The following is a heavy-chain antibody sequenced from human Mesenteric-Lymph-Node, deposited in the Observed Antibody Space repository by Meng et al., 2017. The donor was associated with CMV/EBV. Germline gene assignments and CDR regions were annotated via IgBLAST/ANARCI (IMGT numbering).Heavy chain of an antibody. CDR2: IYYSGST. CDR3: ARDLGVGAAD. Sequence: GSLRLSCAVYGGSFSDYYWSWIRQPPGKGLEWIGYIYYSGSTNYNPSLKSRVTISVDTSKNQFSLKLSSVTAADTAVYYCARDLGVGAADWGQGTLVTVSS. J-gene: IGHJ4*02. V-gene: IGHV4-59*01. D-gene: IGHD1-26*01. CDR1: GGSFSDYY.